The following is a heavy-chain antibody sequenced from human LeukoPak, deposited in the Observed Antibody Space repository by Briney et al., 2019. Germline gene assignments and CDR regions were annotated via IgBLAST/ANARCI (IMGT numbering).Heavy chain of an antibody. D-gene: IGHD6-13*01. CDR2: TYYSGST. CDR3: ARQPLYSRTWSFDY. V-gene: IGHV4-39*01. J-gene: IGHJ4*02. Sequence: PSETLSLTCTVSGGSISSNNYYWVWIRQPPGKGLEWIGSTYYSGSTYYNPSLKSRVTVSVDTSKNQFSLKVRSVTAADTAVYYCARQPLYSRTWSFDYWGQGTLVTVSS. CDR1: GGSISSNNYY.